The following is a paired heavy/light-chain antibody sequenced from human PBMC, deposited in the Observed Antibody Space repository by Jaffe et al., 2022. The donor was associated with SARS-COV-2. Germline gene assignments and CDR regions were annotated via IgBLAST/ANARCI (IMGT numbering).Light chain of an antibody. CDR3: ETWDSNTRV. V-gene: IGLV4-60*03. CDR2: LEGSGTY. Sequence: QPVLIQSSSASASLGSSVKLTCTLSRGHSGNTIAWHQQQPGKAPRYLMRLEGSGTYNKGSGVPDRFSGSNSGADRYLTISNIQSEDEADYYCETWDSNTRVYGGGTKLTVL. CDR1: RGHSGNT. J-gene: IGLJ3*02.
Heavy chain of an antibody. CDR2: ICSNGGCS. CDR1: GFTFSTYA. Sequence: EVQLLESGGGLVQPGGSLRLSCVASGFTFSTYAMNWVRQAPGKGLEWVSAICSNGGCSYYGDSVKGRFTVSRDNSRNTLFLQMNSLRAEDTGVYFCAIIGPNSETYYWGQGTLVTVSS. J-gene: IGHJ4*02. D-gene: IGHD7-27*01. CDR3: AIIGPNSETYY. V-gene: IGHV3-23*01.